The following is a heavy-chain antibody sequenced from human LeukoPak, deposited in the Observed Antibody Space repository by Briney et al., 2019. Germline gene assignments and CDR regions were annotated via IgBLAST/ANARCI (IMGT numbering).Heavy chain of an antibody. D-gene: IGHD3-22*01. Sequence: ASVKVSCKASGYTFTGYYMHWVRQAPGQGLEWMGWINPNSGGTNYAQKFQGRVTTTRDTSISTAYMELSRLRSDDTAVYYCARGFYYDSSGSPDDGMDVWGQGTTVTVSS. CDR2: INPNSGGT. J-gene: IGHJ6*02. CDR3: ARGFYYDSSGSPDDGMDV. CDR1: GYTFTGYY. V-gene: IGHV1-2*02.